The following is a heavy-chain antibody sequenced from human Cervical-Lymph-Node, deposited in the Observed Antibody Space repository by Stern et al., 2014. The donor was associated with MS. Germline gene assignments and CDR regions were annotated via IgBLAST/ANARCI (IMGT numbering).Heavy chain of an antibody. CDR1: GGSISNGLYY. CDR2: THHSGTS. CDR3: ARVADFDWSYAS. V-gene: IGHV4-31*03. J-gene: IGHJ4*02. Sequence: QVQLEESGPGLVRPSQTLSLTCSVSGGSISNGLYYWSWIRQHPGKGLEWLGYTHHSGTSRYNPSLSSRVSISVDTSKNQFSLKLTSVTAAETALYYCARVADFDWSYASWGQGILVTVSS. D-gene: IGHD3-9*01.